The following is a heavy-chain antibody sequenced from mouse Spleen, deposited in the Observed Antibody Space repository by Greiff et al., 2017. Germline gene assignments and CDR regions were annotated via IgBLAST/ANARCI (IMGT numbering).Heavy chain of an antibody. CDR2: ISSGGSYT. Sequence: DVQLVESGGGLVKPGGSLKLSCAASGFTFSSYAMSWVRQTPEKRLEWVATISSGGSYTYYPDSVKGRFTISRDNAKNTLYLQMSSLRSEDTAMYYCARPGYYDAMDYWGQGTSVTVSS. D-gene: IGHD2-2*01. CDR3: ARPGYYDAMDY. CDR1: GFTFSSYA. V-gene: IGHV5-9-3*01. J-gene: IGHJ4*01.